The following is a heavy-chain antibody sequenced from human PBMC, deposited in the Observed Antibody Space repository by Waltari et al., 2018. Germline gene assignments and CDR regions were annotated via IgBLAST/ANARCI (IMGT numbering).Heavy chain of an antibody. J-gene: IGHJ6*02. D-gene: IGHD3-10*01. Sequence: QVQLVQSGAEVKKPGASVNVSCQASGYIFTNYYVHWVRQAPGQGLEWMGIINPSGGSTRNAQKFQGRVTMTRDTSTSTVHMEMSSLRSEDTAVYYCATDGSGSYLGYYYYGMDVWGQGTTVTVSS. CDR3: ATDGSGSYLGYYYYGMDV. V-gene: IGHV1-46*01. CDR2: INPSGGST. CDR1: GYIFTNYY.